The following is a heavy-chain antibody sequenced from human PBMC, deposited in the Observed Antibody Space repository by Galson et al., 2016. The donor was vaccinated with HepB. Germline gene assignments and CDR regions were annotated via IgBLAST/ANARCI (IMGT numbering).Heavy chain of an antibody. CDR3: ARDYYGSGSYVQRSDY. CDR2: ITGNGGTT. J-gene: IGHJ4*02. D-gene: IGHD3-10*01. V-gene: IGHV3-23*01. CDR1: GFTFSTYA. Sequence: SLRLSCAASGFTFSTYAMSWVRQAPGKGPEWVSVITGNGGTTYYTDSVKGRFTISRDNFKSTLYLHMNSLRVDDTAVYYCARDYYGSGSYVQRSDYWGQGTLVTVSS.